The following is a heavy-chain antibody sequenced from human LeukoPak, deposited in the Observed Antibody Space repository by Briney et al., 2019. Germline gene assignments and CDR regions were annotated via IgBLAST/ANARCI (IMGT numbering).Heavy chain of an antibody. D-gene: IGHD5-12*01. CDR2: ISAYNGNT. V-gene: IGHV1-18*01. Sequence: ASVKVSCRASGYTFTSYGISWVQQAPGQGLEWMGWISAYNGNTNYAQKLQGRVTMTTDTSTSTAYMELRSLRSDDTAVYYCARDDSVATVSCFDYWGQGTLVTVSS. CDR1: GYTFTSYG. CDR3: ARDDSVATVSCFDY. J-gene: IGHJ4*02.